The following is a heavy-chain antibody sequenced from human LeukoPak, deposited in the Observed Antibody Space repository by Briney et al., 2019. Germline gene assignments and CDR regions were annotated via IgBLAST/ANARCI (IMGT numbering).Heavy chain of an antibody. D-gene: IGHD5-12*01. Sequence: GGSLRLSCAASGFTFSSYDMSWVRQAPGKGLEWVSAISGSGGSTYYADSVKGRFTISRDNSKNTLYLQMNSLRAEDTAVYYCAITSGYDSLRYYFASWGQGTLVTVSS. V-gene: IGHV3-23*01. CDR1: GFTFSSYD. CDR3: AITSGYDSLRYYFAS. J-gene: IGHJ4*02. CDR2: ISGSGGST.